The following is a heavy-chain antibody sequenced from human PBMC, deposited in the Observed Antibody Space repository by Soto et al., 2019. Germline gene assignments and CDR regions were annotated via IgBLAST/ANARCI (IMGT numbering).Heavy chain of an antibody. CDR2: VSPYYGNT. J-gene: IGHJ4*02. V-gene: IGHV1-18*01. Sequence: ASVKVSCKTSGYNFTDFSITWVRQAPGQGLEWMGWVSPYYGNTKYTEKFQDRVTMTADTSTNTVYLELRTLTSDDTAIYYCARKVLHCDTWGQETLLTVSS. D-gene: IGHD2-21*01. CDR1: GYNFTDFS. CDR3: ARKVLHCDT.